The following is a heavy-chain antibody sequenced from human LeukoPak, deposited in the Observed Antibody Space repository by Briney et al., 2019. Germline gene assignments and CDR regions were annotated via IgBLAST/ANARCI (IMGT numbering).Heavy chain of an antibody. CDR1: GGTFSSYA. CDR2: IIPIFGTA. J-gene: IGHJ5*02. D-gene: IGHD1-26*01. CDR3: VRDPFRAYSGSYELFA. Sequence: SVKVSCKASGGTFSSYAISWVRQAPGQGLEWMGGIIPIFGTANYAQKFQGRVTITADESTSTAYMELSSLRSEDTAVYYCVRDPFRAYSGSYELFAWGQGTLVTVSS. V-gene: IGHV1-69*01.